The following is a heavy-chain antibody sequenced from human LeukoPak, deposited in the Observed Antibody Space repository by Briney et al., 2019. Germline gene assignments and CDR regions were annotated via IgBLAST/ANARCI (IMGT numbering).Heavy chain of an antibody. J-gene: IGHJ4*02. D-gene: IGHD3-22*01. CDR1: GFSLSTSGMR. CDR2: IDWDDDK. CDR3: ARMMTVSSGLFDY. V-gene: IGHV2-70*04. Sequence: KESGPALVKPTQTLTLTCTFSGFSLSTSGMRVSWIRQPPGKALEWLARIDWDDDKFYSTSLKTRLTISKDTSKNQVVLTMTNMDPVDTGTYYCARMMTVSSGLFDYWGQGTLVTVSS.